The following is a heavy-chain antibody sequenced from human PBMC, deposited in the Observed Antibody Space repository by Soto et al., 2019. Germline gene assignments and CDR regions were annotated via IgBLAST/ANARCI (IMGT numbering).Heavy chain of an antibody. CDR3: ARGRYISKVVPAAIGRYYGMDV. V-gene: IGHV4-34*01. CDR1: GGSFSGYY. D-gene: IGHD2-2*02. Sequence: SSETLSLTCAVYGGSFSGYYWSWIRQPPGKGLEWIGEINHSGSTNYNPSLKSRVTISVDTSKNQFSLKLSSVTAADTAVYYCARGRYISKVVPAAIGRYYGMDVWGQGTTATAP. CDR2: INHSGST. J-gene: IGHJ6*02.